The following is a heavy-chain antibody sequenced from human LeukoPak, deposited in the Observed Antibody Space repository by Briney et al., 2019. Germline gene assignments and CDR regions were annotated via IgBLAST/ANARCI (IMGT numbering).Heavy chain of an antibody. V-gene: IGHV3-30-3*01. CDR3: ARNYYDSSGSRFDY. CDR2: ISYDGSNK. D-gene: IGHD3-22*01. CDR1: GFTFSSYA. J-gene: IGHJ4*02. Sequence: GGSLRLSCAASGFTFSSYAMHWVRQAPGKGLEWVAVISYDGSNKYYADSVKGRFTISRDNSKNTLYLQMNSLRAEDTAVYYCARNYYDSSGSRFDYWGQGTLVTVSS.